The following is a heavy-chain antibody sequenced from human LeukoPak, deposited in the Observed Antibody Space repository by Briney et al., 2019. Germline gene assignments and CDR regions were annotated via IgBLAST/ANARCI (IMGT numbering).Heavy chain of an antibody. Sequence: PGGSLRLSCAASGFTFSSYSMNWVRQAPGKWLEWVSSISSSSSYIYYADSVKGRFTISRDNAKNSLYLQMNTLRAEDTAVYYCARDSGDGYNSVDYWGQGTLVTVSS. D-gene: IGHD5-24*01. CDR1: GFTFSSYS. J-gene: IGHJ4*02. V-gene: IGHV3-21*01. CDR3: ARDSGDGYNSVDY. CDR2: ISSSSSYI.